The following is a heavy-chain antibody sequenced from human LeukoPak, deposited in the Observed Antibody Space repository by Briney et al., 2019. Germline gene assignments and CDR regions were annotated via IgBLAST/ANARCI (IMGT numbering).Heavy chain of an antibody. V-gene: IGHV4-39*07. D-gene: IGHD6-13*01. Sequence: SETLSLTCTVSGGSISSSSYYWSWIRQPPGKGLEWIGEINHSGSTNYNPSLKSRVTISVDTSKNQFSLKLSSVTAADTAVYYCAGSWGGQQLVRGYYWGQGTLVTVSS. CDR3: AGSWGGQQLVRGYY. J-gene: IGHJ4*02. CDR1: GGSISSSSYY. CDR2: INHSGST.